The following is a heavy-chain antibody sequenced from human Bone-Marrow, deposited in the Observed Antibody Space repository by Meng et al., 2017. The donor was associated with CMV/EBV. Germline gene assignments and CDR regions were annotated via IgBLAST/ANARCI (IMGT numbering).Heavy chain of an antibody. D-gene: IGHD3-22*01. V-gene: IGHV4-34*01. CDR2: INHSGST. CDR3: ARGGVVVNGAPFDY. Sequence: QVQLELGVAGLLQPSELLSLNCAVYGGSFRGYYWSWIRQPPGKGLGWIGEINHSGSTNYNPSLKSRVTISVDTSKNQFSLKLSSVTAADTAVYYCARGGVVVNGAPFDYWGQGTLVTVSS. J-gene: IGHJ4*02. CDR1: GGSFRGYY.